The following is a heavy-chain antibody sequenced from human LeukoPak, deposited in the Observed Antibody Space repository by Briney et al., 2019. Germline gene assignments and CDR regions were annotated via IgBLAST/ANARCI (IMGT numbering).Heavy chain of an antibody. V-gene: IGHV6-1*01. J-gene: IGHJ4*02. D-gene: IGHD6-6*01. CDR3: ARWYSSSSEGWDYFDY. CDR2: TYYRSKWYN. Sequence: SQTLSLTCAISGDSVSSNSAAWNWIRQSPSRGLEWLGRTYYRSKWYNDYAVSVKSRITINPDTSKNQFSLQLNSVTPEDTAVYYCARWYSSSSEGWDYFDYCGQGTLVTVSS. CDR1: GDSVSSNSAA.